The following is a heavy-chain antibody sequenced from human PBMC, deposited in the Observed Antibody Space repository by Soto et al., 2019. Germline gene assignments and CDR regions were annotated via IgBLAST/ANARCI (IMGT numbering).Heavy chain of an antibody. CDR1: GFTFSSYA. CDR2: ISGSGGST. J-gene: IGHJ6*03. V-gene: IGHV3-23*01. Sequence: PGGSLRLSCAASGFTFSSYAMSWVRQAPGKGLEWVSAISGSGGSTYYADSVKGRFTISRDNSKNTLYLQMNSLRAEDTAVYYCAKGSNYDILTGPYYYYYMDVWGKGTTVTV. CDR3: AKGSNYDILTGPYYYYYMDV. D-gene: IGHD3-9*01.